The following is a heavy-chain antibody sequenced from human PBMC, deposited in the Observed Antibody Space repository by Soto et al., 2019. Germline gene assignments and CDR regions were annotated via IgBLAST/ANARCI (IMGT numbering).Heavy chain of an antibody. CDR3: ARDSGGTTVAFAMDV. Sequence: QVQLVQSGAEVKKPGSSVKVSCKASGGTFSSYAISWVRQAPGQGLEWMGGIIPIFGTANYAQKFQGRVTITADESTSTAYTELSSLRFEDTDVYYCARDSGGTTVAFAMDVWGQGTTVTVSS. CDR2: IIPIFGTA. CDR1: GGTFSSYA. V-gene: IGHV1-69*01. D-gene: IGHD4-17*01. J-gene: IGHJ6*02.